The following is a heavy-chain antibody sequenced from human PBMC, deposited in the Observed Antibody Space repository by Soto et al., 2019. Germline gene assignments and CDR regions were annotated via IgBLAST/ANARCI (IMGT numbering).Heavy chain of an antibody. CDR3: ARGRRYTF. CDR2: INPDGGAT. J-gene: IGHJ4*02. D-gene: IGHD1-1*01. CDR1: VYPFTHYY. V-gene: IGHV1-46*01. Sequence: QVQVVQSGAEVKKPGASVSISCKTSVYPFTHYYMSWVRQAPGRGPEWMGKINPDGGATTFAQNFQGRLTITSDASTATVYMEMSSLTSDDTAVYYCARGRRYTFWGQGTLVSVSS.